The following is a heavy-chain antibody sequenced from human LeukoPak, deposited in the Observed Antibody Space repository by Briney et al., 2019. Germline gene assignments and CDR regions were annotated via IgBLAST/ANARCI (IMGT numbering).Heavy chain of an antibody. CDR3: ARRDVSAWYYFDY. Sequence: GESLKISCKGSGYSFTSYWIGWVRQMPGKGLEWMGIIYPSDSDTRYSPSFQGQVTISADKSSITAYLQWSSLKASDTAMYYCARRDVSAWYYFDYWGQGTLVTVSS. CDR1: GYSFTSYW. V-gene: IGHV5-51*01. D-gene: IGHD6-19*01. CDR2: IYPSDSDT. J-gene: IGHJ4*02.